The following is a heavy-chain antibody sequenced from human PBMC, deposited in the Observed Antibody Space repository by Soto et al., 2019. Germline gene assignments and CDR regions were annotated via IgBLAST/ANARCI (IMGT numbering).Heavy chain of an antibody. D-gene: IGHD6-19*01. CDR1: VGSISSGGYS. V-gene: IGHV4-30-2*01. J-gene: IGHJ6*02. CDR2: IYHSGST. CDR3: ARGEGAVAGTNYYGMDV. Sequence: PSETLSLTCTVSVGSISSGGYSWNWIRQPPGKGLEWIGYIYHSGSTYYNPSLKSRVTMSIDRFKKQLSLKLTSVTAADTAVYYCARGEGAVAGTNYYGMDVWGQGTTVTVSS.